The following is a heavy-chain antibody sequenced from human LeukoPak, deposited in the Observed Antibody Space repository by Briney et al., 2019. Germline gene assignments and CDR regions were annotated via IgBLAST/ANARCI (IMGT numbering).Heavy chain of an antibody. CDR1: GFTFSSYA. D-gene: IGHD3-3*01. Sequence: GGSLRLSCAASGFTFSSYAMNWVRQAPGKGLEWVSYISGTSSLIYYADSVKGRFTISRDNAKNSLYLQMNSLRDEDTAVYYCVRDQFFSFDYWGQGTLVTVSS. CDR2: ISGTSSLI. CDR3: VRDQFFSFDY. J-gene: IGHJ4*02. V-gene: IGHV3-48*02.